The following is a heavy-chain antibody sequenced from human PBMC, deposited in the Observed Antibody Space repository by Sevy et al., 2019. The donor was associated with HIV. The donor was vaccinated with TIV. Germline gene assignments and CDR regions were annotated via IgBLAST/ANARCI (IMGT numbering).Heavy chain of an antibody. CDR1: GFTLNSYW. Sequence: GGSLRLSCVASGFTLNSYWMSWVRQAPGRGLEWVANIKQDGSVKYYVNSVKGRFTISRDNARNLLYLQMNSLRAEDTAVYFCVGRRYSYTYSWSYHFDYWGQGALVTVSS. CDR2: IKQDGSVK. CDR3: VGRRYSYTYSWSYHFDY. D-gene: IGHD5-18*01. J-gene: IGHJ4*02. V-gene: IGHV3-7*03.